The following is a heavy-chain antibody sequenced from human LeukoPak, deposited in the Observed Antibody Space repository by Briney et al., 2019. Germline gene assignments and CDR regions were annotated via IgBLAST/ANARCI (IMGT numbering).Heavy chain of an antibody. CDR1: GGSISRGNYW. V-gene: IGHV4-31*03. CDR3: ARARTYYSDGSGLNWFDP. J-gene: IGHJ5*02. CDR2: SFSSGNT. Sequence: PSETLSLTCTVSGGSISRGNYWWSWIRQLPGMGLEWIGHSFSSGNTHYNPSLKSRVTISVDTSKNQFSLSLSSVTAADTAIYYCARARTYYSDGSGLNWFDPWGQGTLVTVSS. D-gene: IGHD3-22*01.